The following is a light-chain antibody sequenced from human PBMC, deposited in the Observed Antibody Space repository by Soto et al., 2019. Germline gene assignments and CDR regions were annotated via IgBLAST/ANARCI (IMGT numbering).Light chain of an antibody. CDR1: QSIGSS. CDR3: QQYNQWPYT. Sequence: EIEMTQSAVTLSVSAGDRATLSCRASQSIGSSLAWYQQKRGQGPRLLIYGAITRATGVPARFSGSGSATEFPLTISSLQSEDFAVYYCQQYNQWPYTFGQGTKLEIK. J-gene: IGKJ2*01. V-gene: IGKV3-15*01. CDR2: GAI.